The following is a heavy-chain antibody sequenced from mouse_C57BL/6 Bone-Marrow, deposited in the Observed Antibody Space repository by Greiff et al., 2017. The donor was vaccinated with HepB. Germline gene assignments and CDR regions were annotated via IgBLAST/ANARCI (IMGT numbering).Heavy chain of an antibody. CDR1: GFTFSDYG. V-gene: IGHV5-17*01. J-gene: IGHJ3*01. CDR3: ARPRSAWFAY. CDR2: ISSGSSTI. Sequence: EVKVVESGGGLVKPGGSLKLSCAASGFTFSDYGMHWVRQAPEKGLEWVAYISSGSSTIYYADTVKGRFTISRDNAKNTLFLQMTSLRSEDTAMYYCARPRSAWFAYWGQGTLVTVSA.